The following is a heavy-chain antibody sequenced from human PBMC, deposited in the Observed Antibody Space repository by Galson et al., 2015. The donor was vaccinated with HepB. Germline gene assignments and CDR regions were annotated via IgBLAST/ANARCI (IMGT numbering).Heavy chain of an antibody. Sequence: SVKVSCKASGYTFSDNYMQWVRQAPGQGLQWMGWIKPNGGATNYAREFQGRVTMTRSSSISTAYIDLTDLTSDDTAVYYCARDRGGCTGGHCYRTAFDLWGQGTRVTVSS. J-gene: IGHJ3*01. CDR3: ARDRGGCTGGHCYRTAFDL. CDR2: IKPNGGAT. CDR1: GYTFSDNY. D-gene: IGHD2-21*02. V-gene: IGHV1-2*02.